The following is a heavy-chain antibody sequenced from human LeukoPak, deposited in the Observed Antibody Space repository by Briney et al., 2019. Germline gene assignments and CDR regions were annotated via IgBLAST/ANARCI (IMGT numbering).Heavy chain of an antibody. J-gene: IGHJ4*02. CDR3: AGAYGDLYFVY. CDR1: GGSIITYY. D-gene: IGHD4-17*01. CDR2: IYSSGRT. Sequence: SETLSLTCTVSGGSIITYYWSWIRQPAGKGLEWIGRIYSSGRTNYHPSLESRVTMSVDTSKNQFSLNLTSVTAADTAVYYCAGAYGDLYFVYWGQGILVTLSS. V-gene: IGHV4-4*07.